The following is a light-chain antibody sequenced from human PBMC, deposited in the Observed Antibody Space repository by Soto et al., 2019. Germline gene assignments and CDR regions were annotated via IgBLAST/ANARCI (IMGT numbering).Light chain of an antibody. CDR1: SSYIGAYNY. V-gene: IGLV2-14*03. Sequence: QSVLTQPASVSGSPGQSITISCTTTSSYIGAYNYVSWYQQHTGKAPKLIIYDVTSRPSGVSNRFSGSKSGNTASLNISGLQAEDEADYFCSSHTFGSIVVFGGGTKVTVL. CDR2: DVT. J-gene: IGLJ2*01. CDR3: SSHTFGSIVV.